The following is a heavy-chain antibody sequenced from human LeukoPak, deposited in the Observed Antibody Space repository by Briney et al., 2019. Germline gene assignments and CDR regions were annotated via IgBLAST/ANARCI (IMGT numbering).Heavy chain of an antibody. Sequence: SETLSLTCTVSGGSFSSSPYYWGWIRQPPGKGLEWIGSVYYSGTTYSNPSLKSRVTISLDTSKNQFSLKLASVTAADTAVYHCAKTGSTIAARPPDYWGQGTLVTVSS. D-gene: IGHD6-6*01. CDR2: VYYSGTT. CDR3: AKTGSTIAARPPDY. CDR1: GGSFSSSPYY. J-gene: IGHJ4*02. V-gene: IGHV4-39*07.